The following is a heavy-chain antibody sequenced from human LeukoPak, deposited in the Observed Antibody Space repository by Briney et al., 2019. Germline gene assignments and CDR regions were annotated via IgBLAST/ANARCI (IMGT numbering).Heavy chain of an antibody. V-gene: IGHV3-13*01. J-gene: IGHJ2*01. CDR1: GFTFSSYD. CDR3: ARGGDRAGLWYFDL. CDR2: IGTAGDT. D-gene: IGHD3-10*01. Sequence: GGSLRLSCAASGFTFSSYDMHWVRQATGKGLEWVSAIGTAGDTYYPGSVKGRFTISRENAKNSLYLQMNSLRAGDTAVYYCARGGDRAGLWYFDLWGRGTLVTVPS.